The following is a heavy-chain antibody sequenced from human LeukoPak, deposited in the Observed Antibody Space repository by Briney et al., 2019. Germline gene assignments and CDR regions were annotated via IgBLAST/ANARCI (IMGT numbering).Heavy chain of an antibody. Sequence: SSETLSLTCTVSGGSISNYYWSWIRQPPGKGLEWIGSIYYSGSTYYNPSLKSRVTISVDTPKNQFSLKLSSVTAADTAVYYCARRSMVRGVIIADYWGQGTLVTVSS. V-gene: IGHV4-39*01. CDR2: IYYSGST. J-gene: IGHJ4*02. CDR1: GGSISNYY. CDR3: ARRSMVRGVIIADY. D-gene: IGHD3-10*01.